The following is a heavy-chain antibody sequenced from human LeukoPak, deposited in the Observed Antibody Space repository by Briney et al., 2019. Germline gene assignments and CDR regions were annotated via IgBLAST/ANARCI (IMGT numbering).Heavy chain of an antibody. CDR1: GFTFRSYA. CDR3: ATRDFYDSSGFYYYYFDY. CDR2: ITYNSGTI. D-gene: IGHD3-22*01. V-gene: IGHV3-48*01. J-gene: IGHJ4*02. Sequence: PGGSLRLSCAASGFTFRSYAMQWVRQAPGKGLEWVSYITYNSGTIFYADSVKGRFTISRDNSRNTLYLQMNSLRAEDTAVYYCATRDFYDSSGFYYYYFDYWGQGTLVTVSS.